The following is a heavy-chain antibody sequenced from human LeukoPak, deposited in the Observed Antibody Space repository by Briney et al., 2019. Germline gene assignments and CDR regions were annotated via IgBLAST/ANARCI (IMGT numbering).Heavy chain of an antibody. D-gene: IGHD2-2*01. CDR1: GFTLSSDS. CDR3: AKDSFSSR. CDR2: ISGSGVST. V-gene: IGHV3-23*01. J-gene: IGHJ4*02. Sequence: GGSLRLSCAASGFTLSSDSMTWVRQAPGKGLEWVSTISGSGVSTFYADPVKGRFTISRDNSKNTLYLHMNSLSAEDTAIYYCAKDSFSSRWGQGTLVTVSS.